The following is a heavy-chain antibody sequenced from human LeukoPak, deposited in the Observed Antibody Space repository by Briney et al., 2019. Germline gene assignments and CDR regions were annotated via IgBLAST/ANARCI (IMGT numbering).Heavy chain of an antibody. CDR1: GFTFSSYW. D-gene: IGHD6-19*01. V-gene: IGHV3-74*01. CDR3: AREVFSSGWSSFDY. CDR2: INSDGSST. Sequence: GGSLRLSCAASGFTFSSYWMHWVRQAPGKGLVWVSRINSDGSSTSYADSVKGRFTISRDNAKNTLSLQMNSLRAEDTAVYYCAREVFSSGWSSFDYWGQGTLVTVSS. J-gene: IGHJ4*02.